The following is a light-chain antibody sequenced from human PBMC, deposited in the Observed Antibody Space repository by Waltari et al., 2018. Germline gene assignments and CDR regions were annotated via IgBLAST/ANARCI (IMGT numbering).Light chain of an antibody. V-gene: IGLV7-43*01. CDR2: STT. CDR3: LLLSGRFGV. Sequence: QTVVTQEPSLTVSPGGTVTLTCASNTGAVTSGYYPNWFQQRPGQPPRPLIYSTTNRQCWTPARVSGSLLGDKAALTLSGVQPEDEADYYCLLLSGRFGVFGGGTKLTVL. J-gene: IGLJ3*02. CDR1: TGAVTSGYY.